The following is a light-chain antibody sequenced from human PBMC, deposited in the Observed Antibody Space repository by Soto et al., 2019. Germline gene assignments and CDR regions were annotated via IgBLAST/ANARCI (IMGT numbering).Light chain of an antibody. CDR3: QQTSSTPT. V-gene: IGKV1-39*01. Sequence: DIQLTQSPSSLSASVGDRVTITCRASQSIRSYLNWYQQKPGKAPKLLIYAASSLQTGVSSGFSGSGSGTDFTLTISNLQPEDFATYYCQQTSSTPTFGGGTKVDIK. CDR1: QSIRSY. CDR2: AAS. J-gene: IGKJ4*01.